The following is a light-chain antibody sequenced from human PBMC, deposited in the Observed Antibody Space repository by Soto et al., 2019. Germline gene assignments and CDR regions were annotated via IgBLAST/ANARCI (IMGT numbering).Light chain of an antibody. CDR2: GAS. J-gene: IGKJ3*01. V-gene: IGKV3-20*01. CDR1: QSVSSSY. Sequence: EIVLTQSPGTLSLSPGERATLSCRASQSVSSSYLAWYQQKPGQAPRLLIYGASSRATGIPGRFSGSGSGTDFTLTISRLEPEDVAVYYCQQYGRSPFTLGPGTKVDIK. CDR3: QQYGRSPFT.